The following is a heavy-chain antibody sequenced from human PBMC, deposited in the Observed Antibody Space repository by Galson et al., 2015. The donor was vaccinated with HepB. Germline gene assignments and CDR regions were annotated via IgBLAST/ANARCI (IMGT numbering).Heavy chain of an antibody. V-gene: IGHV2-70*11. CDR1: GFSLNTSGMC. Sequence: PALVKPTQTLTLTCTFSGFSLNTSGMCVSWIRQPPGKALEWLARIGWDDDKYYSRSLKTRLTISKDTSKNQVVLTMTNMDPLDTAMYFCTRLVRGYSYDSSGYNGMDVWGQGTTVTVSS. J-gene: IGHJ6*02. CDR2: IGWDDDK. D-gene: IGHD3-22*01. CDR3: TRLVRGYSYDSSGYNGMDV.